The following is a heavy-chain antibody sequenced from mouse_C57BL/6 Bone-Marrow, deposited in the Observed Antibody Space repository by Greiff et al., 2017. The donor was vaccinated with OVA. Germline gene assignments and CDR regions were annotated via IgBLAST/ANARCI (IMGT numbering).Heavy chain of an antibody. D-gene: IGHD2-3*01. Sequence: EVQRVESGPELVKPGDSVKISCKASGYSFTGYFMNWVMQSHGKSLEWIGRINPYNGDTFYNQKFKGKATLTVDKSSSTAHMELRSLTSEDSAVYYCARDDYVDYWGQGTTLTVSS. CDR1: GYSFTGYF. CDR2: INPYNGDT. V-gene: IGHV1-20*01. CDR3: ARDDYVDY. J-gene: IGHJ2*01.